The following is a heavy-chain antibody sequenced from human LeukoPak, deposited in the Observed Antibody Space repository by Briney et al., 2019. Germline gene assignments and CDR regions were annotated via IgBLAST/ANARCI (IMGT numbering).Heavy chain of an antibody. CDR1: GYTFISHG. V-gene: IGHV1-18*01. CDR2: ISAYNGNT. D-gene: IGHD3-9*01. CDR3: ARVDTGYDISTGYPDYYYMDV. J-gene: IGHJ6*03. Sequence: ASVKVSCKASGYTFISHGISWVRQAPGQGLEWMGWISAYNGNTNYSQKLQGRVTMTTDTSTSTAYMDLRSLRSDDTAVYYCARVDTGYDISTGYPDYYYMDVWGKGTTVTVSS.